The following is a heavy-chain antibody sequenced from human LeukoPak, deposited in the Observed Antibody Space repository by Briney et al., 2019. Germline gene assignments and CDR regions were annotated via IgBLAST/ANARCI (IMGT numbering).Heavy chain of an antibody. Sequence: SETLSLTCTVSGGSISSSSYYWGWIRQPPGKGLEWIGSVYYSGYTYYNPSLKSRVPISVDTSNDQFSLKLSSVTAADTAVYYCAKDLSWFGGSLATFGYWGQGTLATVSS. CDR1: GGSISSSSYY. J-gene: IGHJ4*02. V-gene: IGHV4-39*02. CDR2: VYYSGYT. D-gene: IGHD3-10*01. CDR3: AKDLSWFGGSLATFGY.